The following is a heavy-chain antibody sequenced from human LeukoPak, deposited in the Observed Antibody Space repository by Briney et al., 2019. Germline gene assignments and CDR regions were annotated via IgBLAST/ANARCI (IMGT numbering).Heavy chain of an antibody. CDR2: ITASGGDT. J-gene: IGHJ4*02. D-gene: IGHD6-6*01. CDR1: GFTFNNYA. Sequence: GGSLRLSCTASGFTFNNYAISWVRQAPGKWLEWFSAITASGGDTYHADSVTGRFTISRDNSKNTLYLQMNSLRVEDTALYYCAKGSSSSRPYFFDYWGQGTPVTVSS. CDR3: AKGSSSSRPYFFDY. V-gene: IGHV3-23*01.